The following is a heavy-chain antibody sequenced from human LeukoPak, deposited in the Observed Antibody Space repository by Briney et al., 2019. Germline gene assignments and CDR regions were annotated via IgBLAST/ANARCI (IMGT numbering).Heavy chain of an antibody. V-gene: IGHV3-23*01. Sequence: GGSLRLSCAASGFTFSGYAMSWVRQAPGKGLEWVSAISGSGGSTYYADSVKGRFTISRDNSKNTLYLQMNSLRAEDTAVYYCATLLLWFGESDYWGQGTLVTVSS. CDR3: ATLLLWFGESDY. CDR2: ISGSGGST. CDR1: GFTFSGYA. J-gene: IGHJ4*02. D-gene: IGHD3-10*01.